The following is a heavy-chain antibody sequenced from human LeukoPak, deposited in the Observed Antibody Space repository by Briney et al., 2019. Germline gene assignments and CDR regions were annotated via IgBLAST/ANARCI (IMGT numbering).Heavy chain of an antibody. V-gene: IGHV3-64*04. D-gene: IGHD2-2*01. CDR2: ISSNGGST. Sequence: PGGSLRLSCSASGFTFSSYAMHWVRQAPGKGLEYVSAISSNGGSTYYADSVKGRFTISRDNSKNTLYLQMNSLRAEDTAVYYCARGRLRVVPAAIGYWGQGTLVTVSS. CDR1: GFTFSSYA. CDR3: ARGRLRVVPAAIGY. J-gene: IGHJ4*02.